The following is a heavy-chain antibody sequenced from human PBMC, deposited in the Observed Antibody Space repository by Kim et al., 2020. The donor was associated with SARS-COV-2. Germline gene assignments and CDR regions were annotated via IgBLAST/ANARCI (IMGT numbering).Heavy chain of an antibody. J-gene: IGHJ3*01. CDR1: GFSVSLNY. V-gene: IGHV3-53*05. CDR2: NDSGGLT. D-gene: IGHD2-21*01. Sequence: GGSLRLSCAVSGFSVSLNYMAWVRQPPGKGLEWVSVNDSGGLTYDGDSVKGRFTISRDNSRNKLYLQMNTLRVDDTAVYFCVRAEGGEDPFDVWGQGT. CDR3: VRAEGGEDPFDV.